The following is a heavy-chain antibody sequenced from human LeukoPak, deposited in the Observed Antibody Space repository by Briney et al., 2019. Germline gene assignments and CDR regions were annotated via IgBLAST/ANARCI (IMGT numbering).Heavy chain of an antibody. Sequence: ASVKVSCKASGYTFTGYYMHWVRQAPGQGLEWMGWINPNSGGTNYAQKFQGRVTMTRDASISTAYMGLSRLRSDDTAVYYCATSRLGDWFDPWGQGTLVTVSS. D-gene: IGHD7-27*01. V-gene: IGHV1-2*02. CDR3: ATSRLGDWFDP. J-gene: IGHJ5*02. CDR1: GYTFTGYY. CDR2: INPNSGGT.